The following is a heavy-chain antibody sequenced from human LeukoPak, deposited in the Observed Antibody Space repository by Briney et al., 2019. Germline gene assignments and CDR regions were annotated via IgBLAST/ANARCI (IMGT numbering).Heavy chain of an antibody. V-gene: IGHV3-21*01. J-gene: IGHJ4*02. CDR2: ISTSSSFI. CDR1: GFPFTSYS. CDR3: ATDLSYTSSWSDY. D-gene: IGHD6-13*01. Sequence: SGGSLRLSCAAPGFPFTSYSINWVRQVPGKGLEWVSSISTSSSFIYYADSVKGRFTISRDNAKNSLYLQMNSLRAEDTAVYYCATDLSYTSSWSDYWGQGTLVTVSS.